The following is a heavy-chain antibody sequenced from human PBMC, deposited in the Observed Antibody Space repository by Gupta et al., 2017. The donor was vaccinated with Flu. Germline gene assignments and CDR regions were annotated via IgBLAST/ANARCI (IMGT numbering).Heavy chain of an antibody. D-gene: IGHD3-3*01. CDR3: ARESRAIFRVVTMYF. Sequence: VMSWFRQAPGKGPEWVGFITSEANGGTTEYAASVRGRFTISRDDSKSVAYLQINSLKAEDSAVYYCARESRAIFRVVTMYFWGQGTLVTASS. CDR2: ITSEANGGTT. CDR1: V. J-gene: IGHJ4*01. V-gene: IGHV3-49*03.